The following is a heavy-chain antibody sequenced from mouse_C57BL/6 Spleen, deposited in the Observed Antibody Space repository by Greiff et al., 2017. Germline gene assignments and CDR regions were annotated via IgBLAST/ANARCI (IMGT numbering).Heavy chain of an antibody. CDR2: IYPGDGDT. CDR1: GYAFSSYW. J-gene: IGHJ4*01. V-gene: IGHV1-80*01. Sequence: VQLQESGAELVKPGASVKISCKASGYAFSSYWLNWVKQRPGQGLGWIGQIYPGDGDTNYNGKFKGKATLTADKSSSTAYMQLSSLTSEDSAVYVCARDLLWTDGVAMDYWGQGTSVTVSS. CDR3: ARDLLWTDGVAMDY. D-gene: IGHD2-10*01.